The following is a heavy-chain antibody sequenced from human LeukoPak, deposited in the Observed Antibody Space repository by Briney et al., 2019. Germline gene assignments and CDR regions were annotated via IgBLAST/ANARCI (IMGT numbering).Heavy chain of an antibody. Sequence: GASVKVSCKASGYTFTSYAISWVRQAPGQGLEWMGWISAYNGNTNYAQKLQGRVTMTTDTSTSTAYMELRSLRSDDTAVYYCARSFLEIPYGGNPDDPWGPGTLVTVSS. V-gene: IGHV1-18*01. D-gene: IGHD4-23*01. CDR3: ARSFLEIPYGGNPDDP. CDR1: GYTFTSYA. J-gene: IGHJ5*02. CDR2: ISAYNGNT.